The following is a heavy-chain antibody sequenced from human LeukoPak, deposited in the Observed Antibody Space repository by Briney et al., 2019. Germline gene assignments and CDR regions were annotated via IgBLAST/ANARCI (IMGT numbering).Heavy chain of an antibody. J-gene: IGHJ4*02. CDR1: GLPFSSSW. CDR3: ACDTAMAQLFDY. CDR2: MNSDGSST. V-gene: IGHV3-74*01. D-gene: IGHD5-18*01. Sequence: PGGTLRLSCAASGLPFSSSWMHWARQPPGKGLVWVSRMNSDGSSTSYADSVKGRFTISRDNAKNTLYLQMNSLRAEDTAVYYCACDTAMAQLFDYWGQGTLVTVSS.